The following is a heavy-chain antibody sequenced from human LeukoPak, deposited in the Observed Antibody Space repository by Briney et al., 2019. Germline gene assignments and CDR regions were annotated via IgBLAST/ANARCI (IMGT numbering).Heavy chain of an antibody. CDR2: INHSGST. Sequence: SETLSLTCAVYGGSFSGYYWSWIRQPPGKGLEWIGEINHSGSTNYNPSLKSRVTISVDTSKNQFSLKLSSVTAADTAVYYCARRPRGYCSGGSCYSVGSWFDPWGQGTLVTVSS. J-gene: IGHJ5*02. CDR3: ARRPRGYCSGGSCYSVGSWFDP. D-gene: IGHD2-15*01. CDR1: GGSFSGYY. V-gene: IGHV4-34*01.